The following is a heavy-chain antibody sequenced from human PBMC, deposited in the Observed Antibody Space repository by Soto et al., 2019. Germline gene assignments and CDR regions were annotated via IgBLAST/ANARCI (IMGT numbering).Heavy chain of an antibody. CDR3: ARVRRLAARRGWFAP. CDR2: INPNSGGT. CDR1: GGTFSSYA. J-gene: IGHJ5*02. Sequence: ASVKVSCKASGGTFSSYAISWVRQAPGQGLGWMGWINPNSGGTNYAQKFQGRVTMTRDTSISTAYMELSRLRSDETAVYYCARVRRLAARRGWFAPWGRGTLVPVSS. V-gene: IGHV1-2*02. D-gene: IGHD3-3*02.